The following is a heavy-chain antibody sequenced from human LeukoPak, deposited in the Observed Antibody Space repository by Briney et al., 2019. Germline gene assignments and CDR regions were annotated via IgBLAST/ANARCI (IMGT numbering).Heavy chain of an antibody. CDR2: IYYSGST. J-gene: IGHJ4*02. CDR1: GGSISSYY. Sequence: SETLSLTCTVSGGSISSYYWRWIRQPPGKGLEWIGYIYYSGSTNYNPSLKSRVTISVDTSKNQFSLKLSSVTAADTAVYYCARHFLWFGELMAFDYWGQGTLVTVSS. D-gene: IGHD3-10*01. V-gene: IGHV4-59*08. CDR3: ARHFLWFGELMAFDY.